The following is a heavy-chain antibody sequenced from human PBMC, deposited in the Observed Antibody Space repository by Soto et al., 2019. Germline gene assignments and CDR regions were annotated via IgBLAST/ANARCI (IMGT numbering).Heavy chain of an antibody. J-gene: IGHJ6*02. CDR2: INDSRST. CDR3: ARGGGGADFWSGYYYYYYYGMDV. Sequence: SETLSLTCAVYGGSFSGYYWSWIRQPPGTGLEWIGEINDSRSTNYNPTHNSRVTISGDTSKNQFSLKLSYVTAADTAVYYCARGGGGADFWSGYYYYYYYGMDVWGQGTTVTVSS. D-gene: IGHD3-3*01. CDR1: GGSFSGYY. V-gene: IGHV4-34*01.